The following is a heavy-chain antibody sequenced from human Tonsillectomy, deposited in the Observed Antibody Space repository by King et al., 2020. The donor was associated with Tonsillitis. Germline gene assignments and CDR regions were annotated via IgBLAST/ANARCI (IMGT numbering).Heavy chain of an antibody. CDR3: ARDRDAWELLFY. J-gene: IGHJ4*02. D-gene: IGHD1-26*01. CDR2: INPNSGDT. CDR1: GDTFTGYY. V-gene: IGHV1-2*02. Sequence: QVVQSGAEVKKPGASVKVSCKASGDTFTGYYMHWVRQAPGQGLEWMGWINPNSGDTKYAQKFQGRVTMTRGTSISTAYMELSRLRSDDTAVYFWARDRDAWELLFYWGQGTLVTVSS.